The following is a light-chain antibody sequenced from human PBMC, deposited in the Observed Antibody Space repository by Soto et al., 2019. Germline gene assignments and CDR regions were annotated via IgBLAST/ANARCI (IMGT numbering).Light chain of an antibody. CDR2: WAS. CDR3: QQYYNWPRT. V-gene: IGKV4-1*01. J-gene: IGKJ5*01. CDR1: RSVLYKSNNKNH. Sequence: DIVMTQSPDSLAVSLGERATMNCKCSRSVLYKSNNKNHLAWYQQKPGQPPQLIIYWASTRESGVPERFSGSGSGTDFTLTISSLQAEDVAVYYCQQYYNWPRTFGQGTRLEIK.